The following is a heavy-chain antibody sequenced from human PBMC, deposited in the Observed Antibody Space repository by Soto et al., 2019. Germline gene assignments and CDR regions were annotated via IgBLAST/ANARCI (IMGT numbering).Heavy chain of an antibody. Sequence: QVQLVQSGAEVKKPGSSVRVSCKASGDTFTRSAITWVRQAPGRVLEWVGGFIPLFGSANYAQTFQGRVTLTADASTSTAYMELTDRTSDDTAVIYCAIGGGSGMSYDYSNMDVWGQGTTVTVSS. D-gene: IGHD3-10*01. CDR3: AIGGGSGMSYDYSNMDV. CDR2: FIPLFGSA. CDR1: GDTFTRSA. V-gene: IGHV1-69*12. J-gene: IGHJ6*02.